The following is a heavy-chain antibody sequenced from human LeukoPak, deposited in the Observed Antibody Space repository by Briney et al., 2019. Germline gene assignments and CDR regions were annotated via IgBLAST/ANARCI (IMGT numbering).Heavy chain of an antibody. V-gene: IGHV3-48*01. CDR3: ARERWDYRIDY. Sequence: GGSLRLSCAASGFSFDHYAMSWVRQAPGKGLEWVSYISSSSSTIYYADSVKGRFTISRDNAKNLLYLQMNSLRAEDTAVYYCARERWDYRIDYWGQGTLVTVSS. D-gene: IGHD4-11*01. CDR1: GFSFDHYA. CDR2: ISSSSSTI. J-gene: IGHJ4*02.